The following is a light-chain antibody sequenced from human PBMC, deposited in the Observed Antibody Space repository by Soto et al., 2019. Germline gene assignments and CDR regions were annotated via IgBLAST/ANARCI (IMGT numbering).Light chain of an antibody. J-gene: IGKJ1*01. Sequence: DIQMTQSPSTLSASVGDRVTITCRASQNIKNWLAWYQQKPGKAPKLLIYRASSLENGVPSRFSGRGSGTDFIFTITSLQTDDFATYYCQQYSSDSTFGQGTKVEIK. V-gene: IGKV1-5*03. CDR3: QQYSSDST. CDR1: QNIKNW. CDR2: RAS.